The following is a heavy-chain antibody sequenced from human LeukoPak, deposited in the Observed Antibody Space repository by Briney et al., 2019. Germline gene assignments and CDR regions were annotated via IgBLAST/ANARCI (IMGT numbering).Heavy chain of an antibody. CDR2: MNPNSGNT. CDR3: ATQQIWFGELRFGY. Sequence: GASVKVSCKASGYTFTSYDINWVRQATGQGLEWMGWMNPNSGNTGYAQKFQGRVTMTRNTSISTAYMELSSLRSEDTAVYYCATQQIWFGELRFGYWGQGTLVTVSS. V-gene: IGHV1-8*01. CDR1: GYTFTSYD. J-gene: IGHJ4*02. D-gene: IGHD3-10*01.